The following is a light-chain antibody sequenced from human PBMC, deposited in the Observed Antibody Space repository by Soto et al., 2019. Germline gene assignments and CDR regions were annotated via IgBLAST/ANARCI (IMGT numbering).Light chain of an antibody. V-gene: IGKV3-15*01. J-gene: IGKJ5*01. CDR1: QSVSNN. CDR3: QQYNNWPLT. CDR2: GAS. Sequence: IVLTQSPGTLSLSPGERATLSCRASQSVSNNYLAWYQQKPGQAPRLLIYGASTRATGIPARFSGSGSGTEFTLTISSLQSEDFAVYYCQQYNNWPLTFGQGTRLEIK.